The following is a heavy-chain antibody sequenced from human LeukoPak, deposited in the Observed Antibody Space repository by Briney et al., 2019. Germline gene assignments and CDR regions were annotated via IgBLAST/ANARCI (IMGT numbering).Heavy chain of an antibody. CDR1: GGSISSGSYY. D-gene: IGHD6-13*01. Sequence: PSETLSLTCTVSGGSISSGSYYWSWIRQPAGRGLEWIGEINHSGSSNYNPSLKSRVTISLDTSKNQFSLRVPSVTAADTAFYFCASSLTGYSSSWFLAYWGPGTLVTVSS. CDR2: INHSGSS. V-gene: IGHV4-61*10. J-gene: IGHJ4*02. CDR3: ASSLTGYSSSWFLAY.